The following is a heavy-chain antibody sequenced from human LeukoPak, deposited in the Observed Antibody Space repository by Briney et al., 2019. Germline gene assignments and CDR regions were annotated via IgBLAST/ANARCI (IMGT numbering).Heavy chain of an antibody. CDR1: GFTFSSYS. Sequence: GGSLRLSCAASGFTFSSYSMNWVRQAPGKGLEWVSSISSSSSYIYHADSVKGRFTISRDNAKNSLYLQMNSLRAEDTAVYYCARDLHVLLWFGELDYWGQGTLVTVSS. CDR3: ARDLHVLLWFGELDY. J-gene: IGHJ4*02. CDR2: ISSSSSYI. V-gene: IGHV3-21*01. D-gene: IGHD3-10*01.